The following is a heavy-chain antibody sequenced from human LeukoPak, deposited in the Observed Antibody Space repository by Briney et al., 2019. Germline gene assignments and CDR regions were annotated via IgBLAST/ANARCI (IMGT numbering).Heavy chain of an antibody. CDR3: ASGEMATMYFDY. J-gene: IGHJ4*02. Sequence: ASAKVSCKASGGTFSSYAISWVRQAPGQGLEWMGRIIPILGIANYAQKFQGRVTITADKSTSTAYMELSSLRSEDTAVYYCASGEMATMYFDYWGQGTLVTVSS. CDR1: GGTFSSYA. CDR2: IIPILGIA. V-gene: IGHV1-69*04. D-gene: IGHD5-24*01.